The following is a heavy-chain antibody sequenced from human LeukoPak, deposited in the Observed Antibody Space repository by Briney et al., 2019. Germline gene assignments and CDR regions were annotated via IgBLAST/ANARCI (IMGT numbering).Heavy chain of an antibody. Sequence: GGSLTLSCAASGFTFSSYAMSWVRQAAGKGREWDSAISGRGGSTYYADSVKGRLTISTDNSKNTLYLQMNSLRAEDTAVYYCAKPPREDYDILTGSPYFDYWGQGTLVTVSS. CDR3: AKPPREDYDILTGSPYFDY. CDR1: GFTFSSYA. V-gene: IGHV3-23*01. D-gene: IGHD3-9*01. J-gene: IGHJ4*02. CDR2: ISGRGGST.